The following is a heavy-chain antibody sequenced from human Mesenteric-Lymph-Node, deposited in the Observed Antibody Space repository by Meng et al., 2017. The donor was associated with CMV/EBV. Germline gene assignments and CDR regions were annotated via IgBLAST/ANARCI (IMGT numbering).Heavy chain of an antibody. CDR3: AKGDVGILPPTINY. V-gene: IGHV3-48*03. CDR2: ISSSGSTI. CDR1: GFTFSSYE. J-gene: IGHJ4*02. Sequence: GGSLRLSCAASGFTFSSYEMNWVRQAPGKGLEWVSYISSSGSTIYYADSVRGRFTISRDNAKNTLNLQMNSLRAEDTAVYYCAKGDVGILPPTINYWGQGILVTVSS. D-gene: IGHD1-26*01.